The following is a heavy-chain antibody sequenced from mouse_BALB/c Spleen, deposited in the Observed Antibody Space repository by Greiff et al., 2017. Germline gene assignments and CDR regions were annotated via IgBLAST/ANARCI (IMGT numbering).Heavy chain of an antibody. D-gene: IGHD1-1*01. Sequence: VHVKQSGTVLARPGASVKMSCKASGYTFTSYWMHWVKQRPGQGLEWIGAIYPGNSDTSYNQKFKGKAKLTAVTSTSTAYMELSSLTNEDSAVYYCTRGDYGSLYAMDYWGQGTSVTVSS. V-gene: IGHV1-5*01. CDR2: IYPGNSDT. J-gene: IGHJ4*01. CDR1: GYTFTSYW. CDR3: TRGDYGSLYAMDY.